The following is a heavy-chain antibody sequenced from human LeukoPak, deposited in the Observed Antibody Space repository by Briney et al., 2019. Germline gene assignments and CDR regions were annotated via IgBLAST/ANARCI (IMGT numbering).Heavy chain of an antibody. CDR1: GFTFSSYA. CDR3: ARAPGIQLWKFDY. CDR2: ISYDGSNK. Sequence: GSLRLSCAASGFTFSSYAMHWVRQAPGKGLEWVAVISYDGSNKYYADSVKGRFTISRDNSKNTLYLQMNSLRAEDTAVYYCARAPGIQLWKFDYWGQGTLVTVSS. V-gene: IGHV3-30-3*01. J-gene: IGHJ4*02. D-gene: IGHD5-18*01.